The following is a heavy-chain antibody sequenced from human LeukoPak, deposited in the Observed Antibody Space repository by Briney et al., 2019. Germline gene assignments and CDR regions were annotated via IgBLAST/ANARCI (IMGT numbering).Heavy chain of an antibody. CDR1: GGSFSGYY. Sequence: SETLSLTCAVYGGSFSGYYWSWIRQPPGKGLEWIGEINHSGSTNYNPSLKSRVTISVDTSKNQFSLKLSSVTAADTAVYYCATDYTLYYFNYWGQGTLVTVSS. CDR3: ATDYTLYYFNY. J-gene: IGHJ4*02. D-gene: IGHD5-12*01. CDR2: INHSGST. V-gene: IGHV4-34*01.